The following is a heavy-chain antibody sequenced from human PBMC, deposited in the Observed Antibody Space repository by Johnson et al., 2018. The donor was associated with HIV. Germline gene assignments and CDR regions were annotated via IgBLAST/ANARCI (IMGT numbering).Heavy chain of an antibody. CDR3: AITNSGWFYAFDI. J-gene: IGHJ3*02. D-gene: IGHD6-19*01. V-gene: IGHV3-30*03. CDR2: ISYDGSNK. Sequence: QEKLVESGGGLVQPGGSLRLSCAASGFTFSSYGMHWVRQAPGKGLEWVAVISYDGSNKYYADSVKGRFTISRDNSKNTLYLQMNSLRAEDTAVYYCAITNSGWFYAFDIWGQGTMVTVSS. CDR1: GFTFSSYG.